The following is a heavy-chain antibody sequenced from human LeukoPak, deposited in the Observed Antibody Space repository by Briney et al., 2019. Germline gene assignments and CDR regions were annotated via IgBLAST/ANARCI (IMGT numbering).Heavy chain of an antibody. CDR2: IWYDGSNK. Sequence: PGRSLRLSCAASGFTFTSYGMHWVRQAPGKGLEWVAVIWYDGSNKYYADSVKGRFTISRDNSKNTLYLQMNSLRAGDTAVYYCARDTDYYFDYWGQGTLVTVSS. V-gene: IGHV3-33*01. CDR1: GFTFTSYG. J-gene: IGHJ4*02. CDR3: ARDTDYYFDY. D-gene: IGHD4-11*01.